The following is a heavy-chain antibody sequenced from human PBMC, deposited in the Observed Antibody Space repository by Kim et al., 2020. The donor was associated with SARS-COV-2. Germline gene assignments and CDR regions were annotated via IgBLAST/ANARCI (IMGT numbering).Heavy chain of an antibody. CDR2: IHSSGGT. D-gene: IGHD6-19*01. Sequence: SETLSLTCSVSGVSINNYFWSWVRQPPGKGLEWIAYIHSSGGTNYNPSLKSRVTISMDKSKNQFSLKLASVTAADTAFYFCVRHNDIAVPGPRYLFDYWGQGTLVTVSS. J-gene: IGHJ4*02. V-gene: IGHV4-59*08. CDR1: GVSINNYF. CDR3: VRHNDIAVPGPRYLFDY.